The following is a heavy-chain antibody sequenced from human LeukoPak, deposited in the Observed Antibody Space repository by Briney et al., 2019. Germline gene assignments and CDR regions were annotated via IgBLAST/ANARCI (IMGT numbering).Heavy chain of an antibody. J-gene: IGHJ4*02. D-gene: IGHD2-2*01. CDR1: GGSISSGGYS. Sequence: SETLSLTCAVSGGSISSGGYSWSWIRQPPGKGLEWIGYIYHSGSTYYNPSLKSRVTISVDRSKNHFSLRLTSVTAADTAVYYCARGPCSTSCHRSWYFDYWGQGTLVTVSS. CDR3: ARGPCSTSCHRSWYFDY. CDR2: IYHSGST. V-gene: IGHV4-30-2*01.